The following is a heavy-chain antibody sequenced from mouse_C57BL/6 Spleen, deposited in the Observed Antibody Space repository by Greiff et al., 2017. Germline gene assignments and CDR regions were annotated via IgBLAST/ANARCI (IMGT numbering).Heavy chain of an antibody. CDR1: GYTFTDYE. Sequence: VQLQESGAELVRPGASVTLSCKASGYTFTDYEMHWVKQTPVHGLEWIGAIDPETGGTAYNQKFKGKAILTADKSSSTAYMELRSLTSEDSAVFYYTSFSGAMDYWGQGTSVTVSS. CDR2: IDPETGGT. J-gene: IGHJ4*01. V-gene: IGHV1-15*01. CDR3: TSFSGAMDY.